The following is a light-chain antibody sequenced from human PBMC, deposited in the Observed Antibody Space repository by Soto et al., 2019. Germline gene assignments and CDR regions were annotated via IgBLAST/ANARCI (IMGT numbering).Light chain of an antibody. CDR3: QHYNNWPLLT. J-gene: IGKJ4*01. CDR1: QSVSSN. Sequence: EIVMTQSPATLSVSAGERVTLSCRASQSVSSNLAWYQRKPGQAPRLLILGASTRATGIPARFSGSGSGTEFNLTISSLQSEDFAVYYCQHYNNWPLLTFGGGTKVEIK. CDR2: GAS. V-gene: IGKV3-15*01.